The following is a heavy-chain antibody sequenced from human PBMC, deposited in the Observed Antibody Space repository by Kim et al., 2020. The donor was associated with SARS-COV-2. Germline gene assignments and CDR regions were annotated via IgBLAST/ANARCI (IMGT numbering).Heavy chain of an antibody. Sequence: ASVKVSCKVSGYTLTELSMHWVRQAPGKGLEWMGGFDPEDGETIYAQKFQGRVTMTEDTSTDTAYMELSSLRSEDTAVYYCATGPQLELATLSYYYGMDVWGQGTTVTVSS. CDR3: ATGPQLELATLSYYYGMDV. CDR2: FDPEDGET. D-gene: IGHD1-1*01. J-gene: IGHJ6*02. CDR1: GYTLTELS. V-gene: IGHV1-24*01.